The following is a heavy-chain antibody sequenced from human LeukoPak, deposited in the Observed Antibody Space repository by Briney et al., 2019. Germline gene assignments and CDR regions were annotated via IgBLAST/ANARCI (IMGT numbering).Heavy chain of an antibody. V-gene: IGHV3-30*02. CDR3: AKKARYGDCYFDY. CDR1: GFTFSSYG. CDR2: IRYDGSNK. Sequence: PGGSLRLSCAASGFTFSSYGMHWVRRAPGKGLEWVAFIRYDGSNKYYADSVKGRFTISRDNSKNTLYLQMNSLRAEDTAVYYCAKKARYGDCYFDYWGQGTLVTVSS. D-gene: IGHD4-17*01. J-gene: IGHJ4*02.